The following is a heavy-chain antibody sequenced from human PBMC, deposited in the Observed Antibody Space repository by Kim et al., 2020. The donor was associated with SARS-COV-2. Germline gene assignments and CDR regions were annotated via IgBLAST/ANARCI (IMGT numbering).Heavy chain of an antibody. J-gene: IGHJ4*02. CDR2: GNT. CDR3: EVASGPYDF. V-gene: IGHV1-3*01. Sequence: GNTRYSEKFQDRVTITRDTSASTAYMELSSLRSEDTAVYYCEVASGPYDFWGQGTLVTVSS. D-gene: IGHD5-12*01.